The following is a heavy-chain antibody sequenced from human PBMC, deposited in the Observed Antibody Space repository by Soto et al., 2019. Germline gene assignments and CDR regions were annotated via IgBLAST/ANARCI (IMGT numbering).Heavy chain of an antibody. J-gene: IGHJ6*02. CDR3: ARGEYSSSWYGEDNDYYYYGMDV. CDR2: IIPIFGTA. CDR1: GGTFSSYA. Sequence: SVKVSCKASGGTFSSYAISWVRQAPGQGLEWMGGIIPIFGTANYAQKFQGRVTITADESTSTAYMELSSLRSEDTAVYYCARGEYSSSWYGEDNDYYYYGMDVWGQGTTVTVS. V-gene: IGHV1-69*13. D-gene: IGHD6-13*01.